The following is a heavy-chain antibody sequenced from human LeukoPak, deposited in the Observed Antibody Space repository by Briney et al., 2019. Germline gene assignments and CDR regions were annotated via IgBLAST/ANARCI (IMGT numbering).Heavy chain of an antibody. CDR3: ARMYEQWLGTGTFDY. CDR2: ISSSGSTI. CDR1: GFTFGDYY. D-gene: IGHD6-19*01. V-gene: IGHV3-11*01. J-gene: IGHJ4*02. Sequence: KSGGSLRLSCAASGFTFGDYYMSWIRQAPGKGLEWVSYISSSGSTIYYADSVKGRFTISRDNAKNSLYLQMNSLRAEDTAVYYCARMYEQWLGTGTFDYWGQGTLVTVSS.